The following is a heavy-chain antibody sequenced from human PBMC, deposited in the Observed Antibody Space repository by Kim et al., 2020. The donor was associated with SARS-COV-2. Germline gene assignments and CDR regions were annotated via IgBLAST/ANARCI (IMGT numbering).Heavy chain of an antibody. D-gene: IGHD3-10*01. CDR1: GFTFDDYA. Sequence: GGSLRLSCAASGFTFDDYAMHWVRQAPGKGLEWVSGISWNSGSIGYADSVKGRFTISRDNAKNSLYLQMNSLRAEDTALYYCAIDLGTHYGSGSYERLNSGRFDCWGQGTLVTVSS. V-gene: IGHV3-9*01. CDR3: AIDLGTHYGSGSYERLNSGRFDC. J-gene: IGHJ4*02. CDR2: ISWNSGSI.